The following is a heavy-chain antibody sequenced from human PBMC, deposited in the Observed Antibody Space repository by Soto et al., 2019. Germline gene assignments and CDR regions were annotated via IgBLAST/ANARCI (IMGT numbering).Heavy chain of an antibody. Sequence: PGGSLTLSCASSVFTFSDYYIHWIRRAPGKGLEWISNISGNGEVIQYAASARGRFTISRDNAENSVYLQMNSLRDEDTAVYYCAREGHRKYHYYGMDVRGQGTTVTLSS. J-gene: IGHJ6*02. CDR3: AREGHRKYHYYGMDV. CDR1: VFTFSDYY. V-gene: IGHV3-11*04. CDR2: ISGNGEVI.